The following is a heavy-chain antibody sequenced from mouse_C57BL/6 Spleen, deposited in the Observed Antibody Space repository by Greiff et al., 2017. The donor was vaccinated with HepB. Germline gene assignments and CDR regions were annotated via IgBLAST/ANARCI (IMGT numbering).Heavy chain of an antibody. V-gene: IGHV1-9*01. D-gene: IGHD4-1*02. J-gene: IGHJ3*01. Sequence: VQLQQSGAELMKPGASVKLSCKATGYTFTGYWIEWVKQRPGHGLEWNGEILPGSGSTNYNEKFKGKATLTADTSSNTAYRQLSSLTTEDSAIYYCARTQLGRGFAYWGQGTLVTVSA. CDR1: GYTFTGYW. CDR3: ARTQLGRGFAY. CDR2: ILPGSGST.